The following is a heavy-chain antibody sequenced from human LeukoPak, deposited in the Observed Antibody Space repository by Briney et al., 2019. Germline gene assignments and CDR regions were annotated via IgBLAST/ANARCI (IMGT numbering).Heavy chain of an antibody. CDR2: IIPIPGTA. J-gene: IGHJ4*02. CDR3: ATPRYSDNRGYYYDLTY. D-gene: IGHD3-22*01. V-gene: IGHV1-69*05. Sequence: SVKVSCKASGGTFSSYAISWVRQAPGQGLEWMGGIIPIPGTANYAQKFQGRVTITTDESTSTAYIELSSLRSEDTAVYYCATPRYSDNRGYYYDLTYWGQGTLVTVSS. CDR1: GGTFSSYA.